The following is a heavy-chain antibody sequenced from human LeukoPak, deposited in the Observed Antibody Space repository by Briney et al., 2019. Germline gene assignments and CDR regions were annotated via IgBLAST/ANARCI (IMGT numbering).Heavy chain of an antibody. D-gene: IGHD3-22*01. CDR3: ARGRITMIVVAPVGYYYYMDV. J-gene: IGHJ6*03. V-gene: IGHV1-69*05. CDR1: GGTFSSYA. CDR2: IIPIFGTA. Sequence: SVKVSCKASGGTFSSYAISWVRQAPGRGLEWMGGIIPIFGTANYAQKFQGRVTITTDESTSTAYMELSSLRSEDTAVYYCARGRITMIVVAPVGYYYYMDVWGKGTTVTVSS.